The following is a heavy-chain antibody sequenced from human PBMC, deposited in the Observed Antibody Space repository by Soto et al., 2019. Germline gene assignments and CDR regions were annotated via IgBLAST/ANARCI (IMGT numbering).Heavy chain of an antibody. J-gene: IGHJ6*01. V-gene: IGHV4-4*02. Sequence: SDTLSLTCAVSGGSISSSNWWSSVRQPPGTGLEWIGEIYHSGSTNYNPSLKSRVTISVDKSKNQFSLKLSSVTAADTAVYYCARDVRTTVVTSDYYYDYGMDVWGEGTTVT. D-gene: IGHD4-17*01. CDR1: GGSISSSNW. CDR2: IYHSGST. CDR3: ARDVRTTVVTSDYYYDYGMDV.